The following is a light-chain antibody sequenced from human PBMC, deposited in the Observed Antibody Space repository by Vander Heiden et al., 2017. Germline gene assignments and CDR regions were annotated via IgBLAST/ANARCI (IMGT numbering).Light chain of an antibody. Sequence: DVQMTQSPSSLSASVGDRVTITCRASQSISSYLNWYQQKPGKAPKILIYAASSLQSGVPSRFSGSGSGTDFTRTISSLQPEDFATYYCQQSYSTPRTFGGGTKVEIK. CDR3: QQSYSTPRT. J-gene: IGKJ4*01. CDR1: QSISSY. V-gene: IGKV1-39*01. CDR2: AAS.